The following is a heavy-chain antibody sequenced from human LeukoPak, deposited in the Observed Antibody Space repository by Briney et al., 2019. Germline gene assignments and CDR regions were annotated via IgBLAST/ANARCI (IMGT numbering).Heavy chain of an antibody. D-gene: IGHD3-22*01. CDR2: TYPGDANT. CDR1: GYSFTHYW. V-gene: IGHV5-51*01. J-gene: IGHJ4*02. CDR3: AQSSRYDANFAY. Sequence: GASLQISCKATGYSFTHYWIGWVRQMPAKGREGMGITYPGDANTSYSPSFESQVTISADKSTNTAYLHWSTLTASATAMYYCAQSSRYDANFAYWGQGTLVTVSS.